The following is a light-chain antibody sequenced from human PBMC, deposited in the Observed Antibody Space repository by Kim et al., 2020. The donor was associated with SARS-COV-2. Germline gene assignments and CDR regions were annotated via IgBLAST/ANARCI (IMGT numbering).Light chain of an antibody. J-gene: IGKJ2*01. CDR1: QSLLHSNGYNY. CDR3: MQVLQTPYT. CDR2: LGS. Sequence: EPASISCRSSQSLLHSNGYNYLDWYLQKPGQSPQLLIYLGSNRASGVPDRFSGSGSGTDFTLKISRVEAEDLGVYYCMQVLQTPYTFGQGTKLEIK. V-gene: IGKV2-28*01.